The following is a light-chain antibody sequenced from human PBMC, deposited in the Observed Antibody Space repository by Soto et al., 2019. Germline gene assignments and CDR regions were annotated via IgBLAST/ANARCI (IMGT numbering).Light chain of an antibody. V-gene: IGLV1-44*01. CDR2: NNN. CDR3: SALDDSLNGLS. Sequence: QSVLTQPPSASGTPGQRVTISCYGSSSNIGSNTVNWYQQLPGTAHKLLIYNNNQRPSGVPARFSGSQSGTSASLAISGLQSEDQADYYCSALDDSLNGLSFGTGTKVTFL. J-gene: IGLJ1*01. CDR1: SSNIGSNT.